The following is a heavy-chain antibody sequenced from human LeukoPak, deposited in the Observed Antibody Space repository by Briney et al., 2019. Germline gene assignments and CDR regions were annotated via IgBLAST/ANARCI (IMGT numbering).Heavy chain of an antibody. CDR2: IIPIFGTA. D-gene: IGHD2-2*01. V-gene: IGHV1-69*13. CDR3: ARAILPREDIVVVPGYYYYMDV. J-gene: IGHJ6*03. Sequence: ASVKVSCKASGGTFSSYAISWVRQAPGQGLEWMGGIIPIFGTANYAQKFQGRVTITADESTSTAYMELSSLRSEDTAVYHCARAILPREDIVVVPGYYYYMDVWGKGTTVTVSS. CDR1: GGTFSSYA.